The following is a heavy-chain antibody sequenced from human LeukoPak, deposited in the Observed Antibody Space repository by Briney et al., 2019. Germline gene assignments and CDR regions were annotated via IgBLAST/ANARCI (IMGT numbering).Heavy chain of an antibody. CDR2: IYSDGST. Sequence: GGSLRLSCAASGFTDSSNYRSWVRQAPGKGLEWVSVIYSDGSTFHADSVKGRFTISRDNSKNTLYLQMNSLRAEDTAVYYCARAPVVGQGGYWGQGTLVTVSS. V-gene: IGHV3-53*01. CDR1: GFTDSSNY. CDR3: ARAPVVGQGGY. J-gene: IGHJ4*02. D-gene: IGHD2-15*01.